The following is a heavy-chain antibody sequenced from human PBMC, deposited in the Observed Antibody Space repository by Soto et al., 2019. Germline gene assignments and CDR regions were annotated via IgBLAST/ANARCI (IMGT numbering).Heavy chain of an antibody. CDR3: APEGGYGRFTCEQQLVWGWFDP. CDR2: IYYSGST. V-gene: IGHV4-59*12. J-gene: IGHJ5*02. CDR1: CGSISSYY. Sequence: PSETLSLTCTVSCGSISSYYWSCIRQPPGKGLEWIGYIYYSGSTNYNTSLKSRVTISVDTSKDHFSLKLSSVTAADTAVYYCAPEGGYGRFTCEQQLVWGWFDPCGQRRLVNV. D-gene: IGHD6-13*01.